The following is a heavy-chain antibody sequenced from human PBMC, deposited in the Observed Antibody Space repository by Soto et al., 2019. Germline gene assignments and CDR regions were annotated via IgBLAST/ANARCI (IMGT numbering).Heavy chain of an antibody. J-gene: IGHJ1*01. CDR1: GFTFGDYA. CDR3: TRDSTGTYDAEYFQH. D-gene: IGHD1-1*01. CDR2: IRSKAYGGTT. Sequence: GGSLRLSCTASGFTFGDYAMSWFRQAPGKGLEWVGFIRSKAYGGTTEYAASVKGRFTISRDDSKSIAYLQMNSLKTEDTAVYYCTRDSTGTYDAEYFQHWGQGTLVTVSS. V-gene: IGHV3-49*03.